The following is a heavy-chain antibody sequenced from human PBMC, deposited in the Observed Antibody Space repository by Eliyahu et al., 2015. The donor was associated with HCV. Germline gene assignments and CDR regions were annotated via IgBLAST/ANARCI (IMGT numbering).Heavy chain of an antibody. CDR3: ARDAEGSSSYFDF. CDR2: MNAYTGKT. J-gene: IGHJ4*02. V-gene: IGHV1-18*01. D-gene: IGHD6-6*01. CDR1: GYTFATYG. Sequence: KRPGASVKVSCKASGYTFATYGISWVRHAPGQGPQWMGWMNAYTGKTNYAEKFQDRVSMTTDPATDTAYMELRSLTSDDTATYYCARDAEGSSSYFDFWGQGTLVTVSS.